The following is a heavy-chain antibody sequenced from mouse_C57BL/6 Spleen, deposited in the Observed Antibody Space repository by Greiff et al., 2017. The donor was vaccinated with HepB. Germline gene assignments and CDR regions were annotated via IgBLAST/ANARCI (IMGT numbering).Heavy chain of an antibody. D-gene: IGHD2-3*01. J-gene: IGHJ2*01. CDR1: GYAFSSYW. V-gene: IGHV1-80*01. Sequence: QVQLQQSGAELVKPGASVKISCKASGYAFSSYWMNWVKQRPGKGLEWIGQIYPGDGDTNYNGKFKGKATLTADKSSSTAYMQLSSLTSEDSAVYFCARVGALDGYYQLDYWGQGTTLTVAS. CDR2: IYPGDGDT. CDR3: ARVGALDGYYQLDY.